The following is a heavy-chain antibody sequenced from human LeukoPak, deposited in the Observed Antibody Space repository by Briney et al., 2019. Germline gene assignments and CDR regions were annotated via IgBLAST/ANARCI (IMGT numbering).Heavy chain of an antibody. CDR3: ARDSSRPSGSDYYGMDV. CDR2: IYYTGNA. J-gene: IGHJ6*02. CDR1: GGSISSGDYY. V-gene: IGHV4-30-4*01. Sequence: PSQTLSLTCTVSGGSISSGDYYWSWIRQPPGTGLEWVGYIYYTGNAYYNPSLKSRVTISVYMSKNQFSLKLRSVTAADTAVYYCARDSSRPSGSDYYGMDVWGQGTAVTVSS. D-gene: IGHD6-13*01.